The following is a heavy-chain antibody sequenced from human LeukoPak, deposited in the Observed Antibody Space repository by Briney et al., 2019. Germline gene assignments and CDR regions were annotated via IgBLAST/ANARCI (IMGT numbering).Heavy chain of an antibody. Sequence: KTGGSLRLSCAASGFTFRTFGMNWVRQAPGKGLEWVSSIGGRNIYIYYADSVKGRFTISRDDARNSLYLQMNSLRVEDTAVYYCGRYRAHYGSGADYFDYWGQGTLVTVSS. V-gene: IGHV3-21*01. CDR1: GFTFRTFG. CDR2: IGGRNIYI. D-gene: IGHD3-10*01. CDR3: GRYRAHYGSGADYFDY. J-gene: IGHJ4*02.